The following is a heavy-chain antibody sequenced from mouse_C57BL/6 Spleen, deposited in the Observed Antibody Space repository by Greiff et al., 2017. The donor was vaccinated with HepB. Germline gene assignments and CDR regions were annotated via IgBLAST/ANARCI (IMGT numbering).Heavy chain of an antibody. J-gene: IGHJ4*01. CDR3: ARSPGGAMDY. CDR2: IRNKANGYTT. Sequence: EVHLVESGGGLVQPGGSLSLSCAASGFTFTDYYMSWVRQPPGKALEWLGFIRNKANGYTTEYSASVKGRFTISRDNSQSILYLQMNALRAEDSATYYCARSPGGAMDYWGQGTSVTVSS. CDR1: GFTFTDYY. V-gene: IGHV7-3*01. D-gene: IGHD4-1*01.